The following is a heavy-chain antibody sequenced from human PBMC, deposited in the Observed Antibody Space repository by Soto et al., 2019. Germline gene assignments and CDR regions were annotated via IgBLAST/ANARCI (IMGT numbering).Heavy chain of an antibody. D-gene: IGHD3-22*01. CDR1: VANFTRYS. Sequence: SVNIGCKASVANFTRYSMHLYLQAPGQSLEWMGWMNAGNGNTKYSRKFQGRVTITRDTSASTAYMELSSLISEDTAVYYCARDLGYSSGYHYSCGYFDCWGQRTLGT. J-gene: IGHJ4*02. CDR2: MNAGNGNT. CDR3: ARDLGYSSGYHYSCGYFDC. V-gene: IGHV1-3*01.